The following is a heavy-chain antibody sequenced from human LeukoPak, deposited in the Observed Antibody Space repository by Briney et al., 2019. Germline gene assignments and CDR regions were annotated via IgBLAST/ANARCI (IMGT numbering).Heavy chain of an antibody. Sequence: SVKVSCKASGGTFSSYAISWVRQAPGQGLEWMGGIIPIFGTANYAQKFQGRVTITTDESTSTAYMELNSLRSEDTAVYYCARSPAEYSSSYFDYWGQGTLVTVSS. J-gene: IGHJ4*02. D-gene: IGHD6-6*01. CDR3: ARSPAEYSSSYFDY. CDR1: GGTFSSYA. V-gene: IGHV1-69*05. CDR2: IIPIFGTA.